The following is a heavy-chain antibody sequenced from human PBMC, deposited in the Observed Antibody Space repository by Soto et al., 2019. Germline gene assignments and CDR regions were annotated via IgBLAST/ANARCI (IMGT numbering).Heavy chain of an antibody. D-gene: IGHD2-21*01. CDR2: IVVGSGNA. CDR1: GFTFARSA. V-gene: IGHV1-58*01. Sequence: SVKVSCKASGFTFARSAVQWVRQARGQRLEWIGWIVVGSGNANYAQMFQERVTITRDMSTSTAYMELSSLGSEDTAVYYCAAKFVDWAAFDYWGQGTLVTVSS. CDR3: AAKFVDWAAFDY. J-gene: IGHJ4*02.